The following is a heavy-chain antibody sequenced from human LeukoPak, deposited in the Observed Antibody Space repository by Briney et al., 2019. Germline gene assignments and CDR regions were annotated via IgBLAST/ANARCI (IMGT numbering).Heavy chain of an antibody. CDR3: GRTIRGY. CDR1: GFTFSNYW. J-gene: IGHJ4*02. CDR2: IKEDGSEK. Sequence: EGSLRLSCAASGFTFSNYWMSWVRQAPGKGLEWVANIKEDGSEKYYVDSVKGRFTISRDNAKNTLYLQMNSLRAEDTAVYYCGRTIRGYWGQGTLVTVSS. V-gene: IGHV3-7*02. D-gene: IGHD1-26*01.